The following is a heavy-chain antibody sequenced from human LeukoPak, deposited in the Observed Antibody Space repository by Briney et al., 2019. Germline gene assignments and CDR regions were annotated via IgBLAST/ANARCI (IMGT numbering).Heavy chain of an antibody. Sequence: GGSLRLSCAASGFTFSSYSMNWVRQAPGKGLEWVSYISSSSSTIYYADSVKGRFTISRDNAKNSLYLQMNSLRDEDTAVYYCAREGRGYSYGALNYWGQGTLVTVSS. CDR1: GFTFSSYS. CDR2: ISSSSSTI. CDR3: AREGRGYSYGALNY. J-gene: IGHJ4*02. D-gene: IGHD5-18*01. V-gene: IGHV3-48*02.